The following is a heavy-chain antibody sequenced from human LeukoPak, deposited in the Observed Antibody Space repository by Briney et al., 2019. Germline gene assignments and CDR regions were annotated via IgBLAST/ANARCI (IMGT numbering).Heavy chain of an antibody. CDR1: GGTFSSFT. J-gene: IGHJ4*02. Sequence: AVRDSSMASGGTFSSFTVSWMRQAPGQGLEGMGGIIPDFGTTYNGQKFQGRLTATADESTDTAYMNLRSLTSEDTAVYYCARERGDYFDYWGQGTPVTVSS. D-gene: IGHD3-10*01. CDR3: ARERGDYFDY. CDR2: IIPDFGTT. V-gene: IGHV1-69*01.